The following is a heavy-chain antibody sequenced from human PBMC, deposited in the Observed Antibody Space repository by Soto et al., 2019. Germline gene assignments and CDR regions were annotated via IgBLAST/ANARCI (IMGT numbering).Heavy chain of an antibody. CDR1: GGSISSGGYY. Sequence: LSLTCTVSGGSISSGGYYWSWIRQHPGKGLEWIGYIYYSGSTYYNPSLKSRVTISVDTSKNQFSLKLSSVTAADTAVYYCARGQVGSGSYGYYCVGMDVWGQGTTVTVSS. V-gene: IGHV4-31*03. CDR3: ARGQVGSGSYGYYCVGMDV. CDR2: IYYSGST. J-gene: IGHJ6*01. D-gene: IGHD3-10*01.